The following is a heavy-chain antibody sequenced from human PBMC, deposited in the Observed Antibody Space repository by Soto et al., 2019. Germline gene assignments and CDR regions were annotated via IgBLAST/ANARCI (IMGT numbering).Heavy chain of an antibody. CDR1: GYTFTSYA. D-gene: IGHD2-15*01. Sequence: PVKFSCKASGYTFTSYAIHWVRQAPGQGLEWMGGINPKFGRTNYAPNFQGRVTITTDKSTSTAYMELTRLRFEDTAVYYCARSCSCASIQVDHWGQGTQVTVSS. J-gene: IGHJ4*02. CDR3: ARSCSCASIQVDH. V-gene: IGHV1-69*05. CDR2: INPKFGRT.